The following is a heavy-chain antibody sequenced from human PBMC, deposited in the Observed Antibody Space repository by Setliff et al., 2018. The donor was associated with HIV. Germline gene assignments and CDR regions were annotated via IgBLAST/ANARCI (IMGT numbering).Heavy chain of an antibody. CDR1: GYTFTSYG. CDR2: ISADTGNT. CDR3: VRDLYDY. V-gene: IGHV1-18*01. Sequence: ASVKVSCKASGYTFTSYGISWVRQAPGQGLEWKGWISADTGNTNFARKFQGRVTLTTDTSTNTAYMELRSLRFDDTAVYFCVRDLYDYWGQGTLVTVSS. J-gene: IGHJ4*02.